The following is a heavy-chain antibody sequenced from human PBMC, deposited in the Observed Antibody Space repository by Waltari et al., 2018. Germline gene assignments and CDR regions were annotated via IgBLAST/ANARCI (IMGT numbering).Heavy chain of an antibody. CDR3: ARGARYYYDSEVDY. CDR2: ISSSSTI. CDR1: GFTFSSYS. Sequence: EVQLVESGGGLVQPGGSLRLSCAASGFTFSSYSMKWVRQAPGKGLEWVSYISSSSTIYYADSVKGRFTISRDNAKNSLYLQMNSLRAEDTAVYYCARGARYYYDSEVDYWGQGTLVTVSS. J-gene: IGHJ4*02. V-gene: IGHV3-48*01. D-gene: IGHD3-22*01.